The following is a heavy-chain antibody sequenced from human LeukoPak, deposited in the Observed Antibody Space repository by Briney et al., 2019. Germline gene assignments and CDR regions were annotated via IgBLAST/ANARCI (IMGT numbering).Heavy chain of an antibody. Sequence: PGGSLRLSCAASGFTFSSYWMHWVRHVPGKGLVWVSRINSDGSSTSYADSVKGRFTISRDNAKNTLHLQMNSLRAEDTAVYYCARDLSGILTGYYSDFDYWGQGTLVTVSS. V-gene: IGHV3-74*01. CDR2: INSDGSST. D-gene: IGHD3-9*01. CDR1: GFTFSSYW. J-gene: IGHJ4*02. CDR3: ARDLSGILTGYYSDFDY.